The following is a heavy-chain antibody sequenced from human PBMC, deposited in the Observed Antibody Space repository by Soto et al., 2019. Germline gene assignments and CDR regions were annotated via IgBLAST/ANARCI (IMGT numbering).Heavy chain of an antibody. Sequence: SETLSLTCTVSGGSITTGDYHWSWIRQSPGKGLECIGYIYHSGRTYYNPSLKSRVIMSVNTSKNQFSLNLSSVTAADTAMYYCARVGYRLLSSYTMDVWGQGTTVTVSS. D-gene: IGHD2-2*01. CDR3: ARVGYRLLSSYTMDV. CDR2: IYHSGRT. V-gene: IGHV4-30-4*01. J-gene: IGHJ6*02. CDR1: GGSITTGDYH.